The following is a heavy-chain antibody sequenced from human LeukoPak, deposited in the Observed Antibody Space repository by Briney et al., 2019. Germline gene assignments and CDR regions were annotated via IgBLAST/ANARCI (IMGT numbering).Heavy chain of an antibody. CDR2: INWNGGST. D-gene: IGHD6-13*01. CDR1: GFTFDDYG. CDR3: ARASSIAAEGAAFDI. J-gene: IGHJ3*02. V-gene: IGHV3-20*01. Sequence: GGSLRLSCAASGFTFDDYGMSWVRQAPGKGLEWVSGINWNGGSTGYADSVKGRFTISRDNAKNSLYLQMNSLRAEDTALYHYARASSIAAEGAAFDIWGQGTMVTVSS.